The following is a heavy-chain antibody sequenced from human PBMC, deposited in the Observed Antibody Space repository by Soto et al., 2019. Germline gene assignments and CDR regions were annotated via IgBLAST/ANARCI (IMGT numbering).Heavy chain of an antibody. CDR2: IWYDGSHK. Sequence: QVQLVESGAGVVQPGRSLRLSCAASGFSFSDYGMHWVRQAPGKGLEWVAAIWYDGSHKYNADSVKDRFTISRDNSKNTLYLQMDSLRAEDTAVYYCARGATIERGERDFDYWGQGALVTVSS. D-gene: IGHD4-17*01. V-gene: IGHV3-33*01. CDR1: GFSFSDYG. CDR3: ARGATIERGERDFDY. J-gene: IGHJ4*02.